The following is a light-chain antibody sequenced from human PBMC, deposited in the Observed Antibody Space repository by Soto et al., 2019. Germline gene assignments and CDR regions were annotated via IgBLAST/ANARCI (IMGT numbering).Light chain of an antibody. Sequence: QSVLTQPPSVSAAPGQKVTISCSGNSSNIETNPVSWYRHLPGTVPKLLIHNDDKRPSGIPDRFSGSKSGTSATLGITGLQTGDEADYYCGTWDASLSAGVFGGGTKVTVL. V-gene: IGLV1-51*01. CDR3: GTWDASLSAGV. J-gene: IGLJ2*01. CDR1: SSNIETNP. CDR2: NDD.